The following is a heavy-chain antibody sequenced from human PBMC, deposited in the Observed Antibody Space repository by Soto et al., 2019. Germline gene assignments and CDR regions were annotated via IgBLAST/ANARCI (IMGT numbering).Heavy chain of an antibody. V-gene: IGHV1-46*01. CDR3: AREVIIMMGLSPDAFDV. CDR2: INPNSGST. J-gene: IGHJ3*01. Sequence: GASVKVSCKDSGGTFSSYAISWVRQAPGQGLEWVGLINPNSGSTTYSEKFRGRVIMTRDTSTSTVYMELSSLRSEDTAVYYCAREVIIMMGLSPDAFDVWGQGTMVTVSS. CDR1: GGTFSSYA. D-gene: IGHD3-16*01.